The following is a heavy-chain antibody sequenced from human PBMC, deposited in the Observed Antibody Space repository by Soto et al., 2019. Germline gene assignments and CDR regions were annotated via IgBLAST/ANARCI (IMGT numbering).Heavy chain of an antibody. Sequence: GGSLRLSCAASGFTFSSYAMSWVRQAPGKGLEWVSAISGSGGSTCYADSVKGRFTIPRDNSKNTLYLQMSSLRAEDTAVYYCAKRPHYDILTGYLGYFDYWGQGTLVTVSS. CDR3: AKRPHYDILTGYLGYFDY. V-gene: IGHV3-23*01. CDR2: ISGSGGST. J-gene: IGHJ4*02. D-gene: IGHD3-9*01. CDR1: GFTFSSYA.